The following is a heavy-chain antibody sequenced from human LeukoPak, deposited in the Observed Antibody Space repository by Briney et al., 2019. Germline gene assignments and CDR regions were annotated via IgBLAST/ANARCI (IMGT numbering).Heavy chain of an antibody. CDR2: ISRSAEIV. CDR1: GFTFSSYE. J-gene: IGHJ5*02. D-gene: IGHD2/OR15-2a*01. CDR3: ARDRITVPGPYNWFDP. Sequence: GGSLRLSCAASGFTFSSYEMNWVRQAPGKGLEWVSYISRSAEIVFYTDSVKGRFTVSRDNAKNSLYLQMNSLRVEDTAIYYCARDRITVPGPYNWFDPWGQGTLVTVSS. V-gene: IGHV3-48*03.